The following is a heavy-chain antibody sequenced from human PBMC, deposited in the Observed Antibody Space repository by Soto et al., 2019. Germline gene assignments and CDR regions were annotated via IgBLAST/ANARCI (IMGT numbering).Heavy chain of an antibody. V-gene: IGHV4-34*01. CDR2: INHSGST. J-gene: IGHJ4*02. Sequence: QVQLQQWGAGLLKPSETLSLTCAVYGGSFSGYYWSWIRQPPGKGLEWIGEINHSGSTNYNPSLKSRVTISVDTSKNQFSLKLSSVTAADTAVYYCARGGGRIYFDYCGQGTLVTVSS. D-gene: IGHD2-15*01. CDR1: GGSFSGYY. CDR3: ARGGGRIYFDY.